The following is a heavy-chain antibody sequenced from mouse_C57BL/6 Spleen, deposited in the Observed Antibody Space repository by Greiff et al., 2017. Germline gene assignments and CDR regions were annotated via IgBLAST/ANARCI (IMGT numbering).Heavy chain of an antibody. V-gene: IGHV1-22*01. D-gene: IGHD4-1*01. CDR1: GYTFTDYN. Sequence: EVKLQESGPELVKPGASVKMSCKASGYTFTDYNMHWVKQSHGKSLEWIGYINPNNGGTSYNQKFKGKATLTVNKSSSTAYMELRSLTSEDSAVYYCASELGRDSLFAYWGQGTLVTVSA. CDR2: INPNNGGT. J-gene: IGHJ3*01. CDR3: ASELGRDSLFAY.